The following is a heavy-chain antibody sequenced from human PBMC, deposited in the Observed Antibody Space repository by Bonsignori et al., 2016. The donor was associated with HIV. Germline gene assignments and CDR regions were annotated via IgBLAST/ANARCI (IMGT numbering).Heavy chain of an antibody. D-gene: IGHD3-3*01. CDR3: ARAAGTIFGVVRGLGYFDL. CDR2: ISSNGGST. J-gene: IGHJ2*01. Sequence: RQPPGKGLEYVSAISSNGGSTYYANSVKGRFTISRDNSKNTLYLQMGSLRAEDMAVYYCARAAGTIFGVVRGLGYFDLWGRGTLVTVSS. V-gene: IGHV3-64*01.